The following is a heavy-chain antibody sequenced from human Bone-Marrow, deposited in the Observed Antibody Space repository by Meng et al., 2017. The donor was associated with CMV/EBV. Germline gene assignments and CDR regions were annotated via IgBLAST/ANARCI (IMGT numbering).Heavy chain of an antibody. CDR2: IIPIFGTA. CDR3: ARVPVVGATPFDY. CDR1: GGTFSSYA. Sequence: SVKVSCKASGGTFSSYAISWVRQAPGQGLEWMGGIIPIFGTANYAQKFQGRVTITTDESTSTAYMELSSLRSEDTAVYYCARVPVVGATPFDYWGQGTLVTVSS. D-gene: IGHD1-26*01. V-gene: IGHV1-69*05. J-gene: IGHJ4*02.